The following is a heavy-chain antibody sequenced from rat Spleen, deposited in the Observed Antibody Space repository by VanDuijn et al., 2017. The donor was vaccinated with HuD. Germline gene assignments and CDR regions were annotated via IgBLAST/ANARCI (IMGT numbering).Heavy chain of an antibody. J-gene: IGHJ4*01. V-gene: IGHV5-25*01. CDR1: GFTFSNYY. Sequence: EVQLVDSGGGSVRPGRSMKLSCAASGFTFSNYYMAWVRQTPTKGLEWVASITTSGDNTYYRDSVKGRFTISRDNAKSTLYLQMDSLRSEDTATYFGTRQGGYYNGDYVMDAWGQGASVTVSS. CDR3: TRQGGYYNGDYVMDA. CDR2: ITTSGDNT. D-gene: IGHD1-12*02.